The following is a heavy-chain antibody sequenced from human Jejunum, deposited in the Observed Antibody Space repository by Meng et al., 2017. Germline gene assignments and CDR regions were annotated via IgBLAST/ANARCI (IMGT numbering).Heavy chain of an antibody. Sequence: QVPLQASGPGLVKPSQPLSLTCVVSGDSFNSPYYYWSWIRQPPEKGLEWIGYIYYSGSTYYNPSLKSRVSISGDTSNKQFSLKLTSVTAADTAVYYCARSPYSGSALPFFDYWGQGSLVTVSS. CDR3: ARSPYSGSALPFFDY. V-gene: IGHV4-30-4*01. D-gene: IGHD1-26*01. CDR2: IYYSGST. J-gene: IGHJ4*02. CDR1: GDSFNSPYYY.